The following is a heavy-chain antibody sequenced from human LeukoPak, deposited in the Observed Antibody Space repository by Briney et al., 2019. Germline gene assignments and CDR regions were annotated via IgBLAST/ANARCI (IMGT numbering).Heavy chain of an antibody. CDR2: IYYSGST. Sequence: SETLSLTCTVSGGSISSYYWSWIRQPPGKGLEWIGYIYYSGSTNYNPSLKSRVTISVDTSKNQFSLKLSSVTAADTAVYYCARHSPVLRYFDWLSYTFDYWAREPWSPSPQ. CDR1: GGSISSYY. J-gene: IGHJ4*02. V-gene: IGHV4-59*08. D-gene: IGHD3-9*01. CDR3: ARHSPVLRYFDWLSYTFDY.